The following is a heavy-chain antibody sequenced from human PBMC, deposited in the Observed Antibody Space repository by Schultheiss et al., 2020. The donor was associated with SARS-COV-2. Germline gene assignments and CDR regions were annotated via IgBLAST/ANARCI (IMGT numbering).Heavy chain of an antibody. Sequence: SETLSLTCAVYGGSFSGYYWSWIRQPPGKGLEWIGEINHSGSTNYNPSLESRVTISLDTSKNQFSLQLSSVTAADTAVYYCARAVLVVYPIWFDPWGQGTLVTVSS. CDR2: INHSGST. V-gene: IGHV4-34*01. CDR3: ARAVLVVYPIWFDP. CDR1: GGSFSGYY. J-gene: IGHJ5*02. D-gene: IGHD2-8*02.